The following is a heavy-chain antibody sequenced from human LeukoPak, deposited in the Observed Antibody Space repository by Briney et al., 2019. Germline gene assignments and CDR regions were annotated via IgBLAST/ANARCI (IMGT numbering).Heavy chain of an antibody. J-gene: IGHJ4*02. D-gene: IGHD3-22*01. CDR2: INHSGST. CDR3: ARHPTYYYDSSGYYTSYYFDY. Sequence: SKTLSLTCAVYGGSFSGYYWSWIRQPPGKGLEWIGEINHSGSTNYNPSLKSRVTISVDTSKNQFSLKLSSVTAADTAVYYCARHPTYYYDSSGYYTSYYFDYWGQGTLVTVSS. V-gene: IGHV4-34*01. CDR1: GGSFSGYY.